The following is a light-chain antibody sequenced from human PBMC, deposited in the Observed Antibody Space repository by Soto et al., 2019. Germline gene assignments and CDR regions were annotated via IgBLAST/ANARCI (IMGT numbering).Light chain of an antibody. V-gene: IGKV3-20*01. CDR1: RSVGRSY. CDR3: QQYDGSPIT. Sequence: SPGTLSLSPGERATLSCRASRSVGRSYLAWYQQKPGQAPRLLISSVSKRATGIPDRFSGGGSGTDFTLTISRVEPEDFALYICQQYDGSPITFGQGTRLEIK. J-gene: IGKJ5*01. CDR2: SVS.